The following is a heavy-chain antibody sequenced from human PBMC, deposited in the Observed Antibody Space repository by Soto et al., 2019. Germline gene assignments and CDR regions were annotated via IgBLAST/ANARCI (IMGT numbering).Heavy chain of an antibody. CDR2: ISWDGGST. CDR1: GFTFDDYT. CDR3: AKDLSTYGSGVYYYYGMDV. Sequence: GGSLRLSCAASGFTFDDYTMHWVRQAPGKGLEWVSLISWDGGSTYYADSVKGRFTISRDNSKNSLYLQMNSLRTEDTALYYCAKDLSTYGSGVYYYYGMDVWGQGTTVTVSS. D-gene: IGHD3-10*01. V-gene: IGHV3-43*01. J-gene: IGHJ6*02.